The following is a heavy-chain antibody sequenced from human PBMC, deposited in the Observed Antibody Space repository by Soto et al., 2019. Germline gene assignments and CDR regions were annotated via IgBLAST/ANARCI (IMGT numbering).Heavy chain of an antibody. D-gene: IGHD3-3*01. V-gene: IGHV3-48*03. Sequence: EVQLVESGGGVVQPGGSLRLSCAASGSTFSSSEMHWVRQAPGKGLEWVSYISKSGTVIYYADSVKGRFTISRDNAKNLLYLQMNSLRAEDTAVYFCASVNLRFSYGIDVWGQGTTVTVSS. CDR2: ISKSGTVI. CDR3: ASVNLRFSYGIDV. J-gene: IGHJ6*02. CDR1: GSTFSSSE.